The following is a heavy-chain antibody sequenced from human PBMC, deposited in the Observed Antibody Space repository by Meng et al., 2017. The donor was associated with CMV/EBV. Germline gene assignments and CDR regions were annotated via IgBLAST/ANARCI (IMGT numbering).Heavy chain of an antibody. D-gene: IGHD2-2*01. J-gene: IGHJ4*02. Sequence: SCAASGFTFSSYSMNWVRQAPGKGLEWVSSISSSSSYIYYADSVKGRFTISRDNAKNSLYLQMNSLRAEDTAVYYCARDLLGYCSSTSCPPYWGQGTLVTVSS. CDR1: GFTFSSYS. CDR3: ARDLLGYCSSTSCPPY. CDR2: ISSSSSYI. V-gene: IGHV3-21*01.